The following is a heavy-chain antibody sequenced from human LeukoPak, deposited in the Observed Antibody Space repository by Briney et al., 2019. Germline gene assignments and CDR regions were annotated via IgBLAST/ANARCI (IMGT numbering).Heavy chain of an antibody. Sequence: SETLSLTCTVSGGSISSCYWSWIRQPPGKGLEWIGYIYYSGSTNYNPSLKSRVTISVDTSKNQFSLKLSSVTAADTAVYYCARQSFKYYYDSSGYYVFDYWGQGTLVTVSS. J-gene: IGHJ4*02. CDR3: ARQSFKYYYDSSGYYVFDY. D-gene: IGHD3-22*01. V-gene: IGHV4-59*08. CDR2: IYYSGST. CDR1: GGSISSCY.